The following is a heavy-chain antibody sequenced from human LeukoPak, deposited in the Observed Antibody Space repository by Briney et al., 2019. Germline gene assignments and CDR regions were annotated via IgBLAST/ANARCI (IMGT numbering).Heavy chain of an antibody. CDR2: IDPSDSYT. CDR1: GYSFTSNW. D-gene: IGHD3-10*01. Sequence: GESLKISCKGSGYSFTSNWISWVRQMPGKGLEWMGRIDPSDSYTNYSPSFQGHVTISADKSISTAYLQWSSLKASDTAMYYCARLPPGELASDYWGQGTLVTVSS. CDR3: ARLPPGELASDY. V-gene: IGHV5-10-1*01. J-gene: IGHJ4*02.